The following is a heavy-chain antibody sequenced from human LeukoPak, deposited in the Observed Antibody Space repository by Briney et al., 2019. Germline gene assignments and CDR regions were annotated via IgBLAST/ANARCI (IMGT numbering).Heavy chain of an antibody. Sequence: GGSLRLSCAASGFTFSNYDMGWVRQAPGEGLEWVSSISGGGGAIYYADSVKGRFTISRDNSKNTLDLQLNSLRAEDTAVYYCARETPDSSGWDWGQGTLVTVSS. J-gene: IGHJ4*02. V-gene: IGHV3-23*01. CDR3: ARETPDSSGWD. CDR1: GFTFSNYD. CDR2: ISGGGGAI. D-gene: IGHD6-19*01.